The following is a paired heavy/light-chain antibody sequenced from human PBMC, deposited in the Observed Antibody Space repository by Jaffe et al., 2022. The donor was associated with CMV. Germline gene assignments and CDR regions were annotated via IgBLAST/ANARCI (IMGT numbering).Light chain of an antibody. Sequence: QSALTQPASVSGSPGQSLTISCTGTSSDVGSFNLVSWYQQHPGKAPKLMIYEVSKRPSGVSNRFSGSKSGNTASLTISGLQAEDEAVYYCCSYTGSSTFVVFGGGTKLTVL. J-gene: IGLJ2*01. V-gene: IGLV2-23*02. CDR3: CSYTGSSTFVV. CDR2: EVS. CDR1: SSDVGSFNL.
Heavy chain of an antibody. J-gene: IGHJ4*02. CDR2: IYYSGNT. CDR1: GGSISSGGYY. D-gene: IGHD3-22*01. CDR3: ARVNYYDGSAYFDY. Sequence: QVQLQESGPGLVRPSQTLSLTCTVSGGSISSGGYYWSWIRQHPGKGLEWIGYIYYSGNTYYNPSLKSRLTISVDTSTNQFSLKLSSVTAADTAVYYCARVNYYDGSAYFDYWGQGTLVTVSS. V-gene: IGHV4-31*03.